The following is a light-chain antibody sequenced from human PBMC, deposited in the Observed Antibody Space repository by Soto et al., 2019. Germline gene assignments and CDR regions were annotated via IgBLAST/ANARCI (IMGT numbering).Light chain of an antibody. CDR2: DVS. CDR3: QQYDYSRT. Sequence: DIQMTQSPSTLSASVGDSVTITCRASQSITASLAWYQQKPGEAPKLLIYDVSNLESGVPSRFSGSGSGTQFSLTIRSLQPDDFATYYCQQYDYSRTFGQGTTGDIK. J-gene: IGKJ1*01. CDR1: QSITAS. V-gene: IGKV1-5*01.